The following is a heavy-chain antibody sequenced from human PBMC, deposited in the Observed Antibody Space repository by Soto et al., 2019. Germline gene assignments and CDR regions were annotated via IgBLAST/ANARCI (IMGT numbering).Heavy chain of an antibody. CDR1: GFIVSSSY. D-gene: IGHD6-13*01. J-gene: IGHJ4*02. CDR2: IYSDGRT. Sequence: DVQLVETGGGLIQPGGSLRLSCAASGFIVSSSYMSWVRQAPGKGLEWVSVIYSDGRTYYADSVEGRFTISRDNSKNTLYLQMNSLSAEDTAVYYCARCSGWYGQCYFDCGGQGTLVTVSS. CDR3: ARCSGWYGQCYFDC. V-gene: IGHV3-53*02.